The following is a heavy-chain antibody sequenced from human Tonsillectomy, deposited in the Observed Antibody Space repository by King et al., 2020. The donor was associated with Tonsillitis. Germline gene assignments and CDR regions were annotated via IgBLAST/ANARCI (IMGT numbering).Heavy chain of an antibody. CDR3: ARDRLGVTDIQDGLDL. Sequence: VQLVESGGGLVQPGGSLRLSCVASGFSFSTYSMNWVRQAPGKGLEWISYLSRSGSTIDYAASVEGRFTISRDNAKNSLFLQRNSLGAEDTAVFYCARDRLGVTDIQDGLDLWGQGTMVTVSS. J-gene: IGHJ3*01. CDR1: GFSFSTYS. D-gene: IGHD2-21*02. CDR2: LSRSGSTI. V-gene: IGHV3-48*01.